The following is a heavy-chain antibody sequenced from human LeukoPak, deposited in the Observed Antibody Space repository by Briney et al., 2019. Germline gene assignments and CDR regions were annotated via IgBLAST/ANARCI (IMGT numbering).Heavy chain of an antibody. D-gene: IGHD2-2*01. CDR1: GFTFSSYW. V-gene: IGHV3-74*01. J-gene: IGHJ6*03. CDR3: ARVLSAAIHFYYYYYMDV. Sequence: GGSLRLSCAASGFTFSSYWMHWVRQAPGKGLVWVSRINSDGSSTSYADSVKGRFTISRDNAKYSLYLQMNSLRAEDTAVYYCARVLSAAIHFYYYYYMDVWGKGTTVTISS. CDR2: INSDGSST.